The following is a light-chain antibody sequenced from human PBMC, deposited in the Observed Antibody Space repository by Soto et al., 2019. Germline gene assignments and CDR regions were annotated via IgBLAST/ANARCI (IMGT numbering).Light chain of an antibody. CDR2: GAS. V-gene: IGKV3-20*01. CDR3: LQDINYPWT. Sequence: EIVLTQSPGTLSLSPVERATLSCMASQSVSSSYLAWYQQKPGQAPRLLIYGASSRATGIPDRFSGSGSGTDFTLTISRLEPEDSATYYCLQDINYPWTFGQGTKVDI. J-gene: IGKJ1*01. CDR1: QSVSSSY.